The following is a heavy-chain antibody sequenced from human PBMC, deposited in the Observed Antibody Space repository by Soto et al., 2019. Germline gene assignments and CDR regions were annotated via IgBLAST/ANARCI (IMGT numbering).Heavy chain of an antibody. CDR1: GFTFSGSA. CDR3: TSPRYRSGSGY. CDR2: IRSKANSYAT. D-gene: IGHD2-15*01. J-gene: IGHJ4*02. Sequence: GSLRVSCAASGFTFSGSAMHWVRQASGKGLEWVGRIRSKANSYATEYAASVKGRFTISRDDSKNTAYLQMNSLKTEDSAVYYCTSPRYRSGSGYCGQGTLVTVSS. V-gene: IGHV3-73*01.